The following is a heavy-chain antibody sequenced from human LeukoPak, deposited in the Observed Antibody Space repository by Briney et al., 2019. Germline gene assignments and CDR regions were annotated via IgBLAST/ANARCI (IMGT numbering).Heavy chain of an antibody. CDR2: IYHSGRT. V-gene: IGHV4-38-2*02. CDR1: GYSISSGYY. J-gene: IGHJ6*03. Sequence: SETLSLTCTVSGYSISSGYYWGWIRQPPGKGLEWIGSIYHSGRTFYNPSLKSRVTISVDTSKNQFSLKLSSVTAADTAVYYCARHRVTMIRGTTLYYYYYMDVWGKGTTVTISS. CDR3: ARHRVTMIRGTTLYYYYYMDV. D-gene: IGHD3-10*01.